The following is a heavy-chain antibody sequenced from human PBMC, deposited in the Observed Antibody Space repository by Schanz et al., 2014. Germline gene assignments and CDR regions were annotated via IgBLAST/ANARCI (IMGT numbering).Heavy chain of an antibody. V-gene: IGHV3-74*01. Sequence: EVQLVESGGGVVHPGGSLRLSCAASGFTFSSYWMHWVRQAPGKGLVWVSRIQSDGSITTYADSVKGRFAISRDNAKNTLYLQMNSLGAEDTAVYYCARTSGGQYSSTWYVDYWGQGTLVTVSS. CDR2: IQSDGSIT. CDR1: GFTFSSYW. D-gene: IGHD6-13*01. CDR3: ARTSGGQYSSTWYVDY. J-gene: IGHJ4*02.